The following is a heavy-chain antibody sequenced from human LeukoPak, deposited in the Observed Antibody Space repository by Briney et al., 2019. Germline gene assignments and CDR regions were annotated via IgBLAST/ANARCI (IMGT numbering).Heavy chain of an antibody. V-gene: IGHV4-59*08. CDR1: GGSISSYY. Sequence: SETLSLTCTVSGGSISSYYWSWIRQPPGKGLEWIGYIYYSGSTNYNPSLKSRVTISVDTSKNQFSLKLSSVTAADTAVYYCVASDIVVVPAAKGVDYWGQGTLVTVSS. D-gene: IGHD2-2*01. CDR3: VASDIVVVPAAKGVDY. CDR2: IYYSGST. J-gene: IGHJ4*02.